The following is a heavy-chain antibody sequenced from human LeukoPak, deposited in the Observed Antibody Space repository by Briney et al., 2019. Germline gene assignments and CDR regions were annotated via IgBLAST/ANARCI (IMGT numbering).Heavy chain of an antibody. CDR2: ISSSGTTI. V-gene: IGHV3-48*03. D-gene: IGHD3-16*01. Sequence: AGSLRLSCATSGFTFSSYEMNWVRQAQGQGLEWVSYISSSGTTIYYADSVKGRFTISRDNAMNSLYLQMNSLRAEDTAVYYCARGSWGSDYWGQGTLVTVSS. CDR1: GFTFSSYE. CDR3: ARGSWGSDY. J-gene: IGHJ4*02.